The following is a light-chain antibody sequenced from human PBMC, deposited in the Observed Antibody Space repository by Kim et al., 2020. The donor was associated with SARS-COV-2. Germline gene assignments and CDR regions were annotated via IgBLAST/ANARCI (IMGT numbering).Light chain of an antibody. CDR2: AAS. CDR3: QQTYSFPYT. V-gene: IGKV1-39*01. CDR1: QSITSY. J-gene: IGKJ2*01. Sequence: DTQMTQSPSSLSASVGDRVTTTCRASQSITSYLNWYQQLPRKAPKLLIYAASSLQSGVPSRFSGSGSGTDFTLTISSLQPEDFATYYCQQTYSFPYTFGQGTKLEI.